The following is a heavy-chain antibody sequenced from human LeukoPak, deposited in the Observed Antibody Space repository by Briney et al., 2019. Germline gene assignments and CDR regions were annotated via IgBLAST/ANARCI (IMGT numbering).Heavy chain of an antibody. Sequence: SETLSLTCTVSGGSISKDYWSWIRQPPGKGLEWIGYIYYGGSTYYNPSLKSRVTISVDTSKNQFSLKLSSATAADTAVYYCARGKTTVSKSIFDYWGQGTLVTVSS. D-gene: IGHD4-17*01. CDR3: ARGKTTVSKSIFDY. CDR1: GGSISKDY. V-gene: IGHV4-30-4*08. CDR2: IYYGGST. J-gene: IGHJ4*02.